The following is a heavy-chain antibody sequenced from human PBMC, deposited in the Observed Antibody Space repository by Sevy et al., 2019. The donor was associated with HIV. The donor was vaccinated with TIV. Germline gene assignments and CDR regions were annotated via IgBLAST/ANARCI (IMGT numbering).Heavy chain of an antibody. CDR1: GFTFDDYA. CDR3: ANDLVGATKVPPGHYYYGMDV. V-gene: IGHV3-9*01. J-gene: IGHJ6*02. CDR2: ISWNSGSI. Sequence: GGSLRLSCAASGFTFDDYAMHWVRQAPGKGLEWVSGISWNSGSIGYADSVKGRFTISRDNAKNSLYLQMNSLRAEDTALYYCANDLVGATKVPPGHYYYGMDVWGQGTTVTVSS. D-gene: IGHD1-26*01.